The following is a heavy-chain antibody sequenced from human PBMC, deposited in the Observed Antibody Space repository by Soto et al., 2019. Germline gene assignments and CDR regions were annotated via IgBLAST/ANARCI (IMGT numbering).Heavy chain of an antibody. D-gene: IGHD4-4*01. Sequence: QVQVQQWGAGLVKPSETLSLTCAVHGGSFSGFYWSWIRQPPGKGLEYIAEINHIVITNYNPSLKSRVTISVDTSQNHLSLKLTSVTAADTAVYYCARGYAVNWHTPHYWGQGTLFTVSS. CDR2: INHIVIT. CDR3: ARGYAVNWHTPHY. V-gene: IGHV4-34*01. CDR1: GGSFSGFY. J-gene: IGHJ4*02.